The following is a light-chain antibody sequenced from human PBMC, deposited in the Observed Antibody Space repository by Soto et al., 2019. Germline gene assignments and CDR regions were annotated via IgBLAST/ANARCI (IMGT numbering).Light chain of an antibody. Sequence: DVVMTQSPLSLPVTLGQPASISCRSSQSLVHSDGNTYLNWFQQRPGQSPRRLIYKVSNRDSGVPDRCSGSGAGSDFTLKISRVEAEDVGIYYCMQGIHWPRTFGQGTKVEIK. CDR2: KVS. J-gene: IGKJ1*01. CDR3: MQGIHWPRT. V-gene: IGKV2-30*02. CDR1: QSLVHSDGNTY.